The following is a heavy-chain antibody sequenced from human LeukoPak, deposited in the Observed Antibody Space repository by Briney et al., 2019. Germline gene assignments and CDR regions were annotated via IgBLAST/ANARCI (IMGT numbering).Heavy chain of an antibody. CDR3: ARPYGSNYYYGMDV. V-gene: IGHV7-4-1*02. J-gene: IGHJ6*02. D-gene: IGHD3-16*01. CDR1: GYTFTSYA. Sequence: ASVKVSCKASGYTFTSYAMNWVRQAPGQGLEWMGWINTNTGNPTYAQGFTGRFVFSLDTSASTAYLQISSLKAEDTAVYYCARPYGSNYYYGMDVRGQGTTVTVSS. CDR2: INTNTGNP.